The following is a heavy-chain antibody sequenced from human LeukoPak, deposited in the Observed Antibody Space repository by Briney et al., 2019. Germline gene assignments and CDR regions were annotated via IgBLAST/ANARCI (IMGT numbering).Heavy chain of an antibody. CDR1: GYNFTAYW. CDR3: ARLEVVTAALDY. Sequence: GEPLKISCKGSGYNFTAYWIGWVRQLPGKGLEWKGIIQPGDSDFRYSPSFQGQVTISADKSISTAYLQWSSLKASDTAMYYCARLEVVTAALDYWGQGTLVTVSS. CDR2: IQPGDSDF. J-gene: IGHJ4*02. D-gene: IGHD2-21*02. V-gene: IGHV5-51*01.